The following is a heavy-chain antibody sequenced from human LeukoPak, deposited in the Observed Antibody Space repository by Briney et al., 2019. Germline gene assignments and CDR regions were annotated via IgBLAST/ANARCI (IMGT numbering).Heavy chain of an antibody. CDR1: VITFRDYY. CDR2: ISGSSGDT. D-gene: IGHD2-15*01. CDR3: VRDPRRLGSLYYYDY. J-gene: IGHJ4*02. Sequence: RSGGSLRLSCAASVITFRDYYISWIRQAPGKGLEWVSYISGSSGDTNYADSVKGRFTISRDNAKSSLHLQMNSLRAEDTAVYYCVRDPRRLGSLYYYDYWGQGALVTVSS. V-gene: IGHV3-11*06.